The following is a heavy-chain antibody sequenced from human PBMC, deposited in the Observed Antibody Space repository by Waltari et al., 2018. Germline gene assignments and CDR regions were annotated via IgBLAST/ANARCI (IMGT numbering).Heavy chain of an antibody. J-gene: IGHJ6*02. V-gene: IGHV4-59*01. CDR3: ARASSSWYSGSYYYGMDV. D-gene: IGHD6-13*01. CDR2: IYYSGST. CDR1: GGSLSSYY. Sequence: QVQLQESGPGLVKPSETLSLTCTVSGGSLSSYYWSWIRQPPGKGLAWIGYIYYSGSTNYNPSLKSRVTISVDTSKNQFSLKLSSVTAADTAVYYCARASSSWYSGSYYYGMDVWGQGTTVTVSS.